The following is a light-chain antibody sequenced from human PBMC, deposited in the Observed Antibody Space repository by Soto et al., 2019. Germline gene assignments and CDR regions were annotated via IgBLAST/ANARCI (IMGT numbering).Light chain of an antibody. V-gene: IGKV3-11*01. Sequence: EIVLTQSPATPSLSPGERATLSCRASQSFSSYLAWYQQKPGQAPRLLIYDASKRATGIPARFSGRGSGTDFTLTISSLEPEDFAVYYCQQRSNWPPVITFGQGTRLEIK. J-gene: IGKJ5*01. CDR1: QSFSSY. CDR2: DAS. CDR3: QQRSNWPPVIT.